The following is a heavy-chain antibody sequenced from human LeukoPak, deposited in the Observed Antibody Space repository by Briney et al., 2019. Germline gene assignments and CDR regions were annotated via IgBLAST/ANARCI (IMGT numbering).Heavy chain of an antibody. V-gene: IGHV4-34*01. J-gene: IGHJ6*03. CDR2: INHSGST. D-gene: IGHD6-6*01. CDR1: GGSFSGYY. Sequence: SETLSLTCAVYGGSFSGYYWSWIRQPPGKGLEWIGEINHSGSTNYNPSLKSRVTISVDTSKNQFSLKLSSVTAADTAVYYCARYSSSDYYYYYYMDVWGKGTTVTVSS. CDR3: ARYSSSDYYYYYYMDV.